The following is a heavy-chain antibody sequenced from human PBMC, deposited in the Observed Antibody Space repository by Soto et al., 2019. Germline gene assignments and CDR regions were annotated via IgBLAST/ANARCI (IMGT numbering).Heavy chain of an antibody. J-gene: IGHJ4*02. CDR2: ISGSGDSP. CDR1: GFTFSRSA. Sequence: EVLLLESGGGLVQPGGSLTVSCEASGFTFSRSAMSWVRQAPGEGLEWVSGISGSGDSPSYADSVLGRFTISRDNYKDTVYLVMDSLRADDTAVYYCAKESSRFFDWLAKPAHYFDSWGQGTLVSVSS. D-gene: IGHD3-9*01. CDR3: AKESSRFFDWLAKPAHYFDS. V-gene: IGHV3-23*01.